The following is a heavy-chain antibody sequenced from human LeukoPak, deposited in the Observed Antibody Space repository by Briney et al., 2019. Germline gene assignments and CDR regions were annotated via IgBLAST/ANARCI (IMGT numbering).Heavy chain of an antibody. CDR3: ARDSTVSDFDY. V-gene: IGHV3-74*01. Sequence: WSLRLSCVSSGFTFSSYWMHWVRQPPWKGLVWVSRIKIDGSGTGYADSVKGRFTITRDNANNTLYLQMNSLRADDTAVYYCARDSTVSDFDYWGQGTLVSVSS. CDR2: IKIDGSGT. J-gene: IGHJ4*02. CDR1: GFTFSSYW. D-gene: IGHD4-17*01.